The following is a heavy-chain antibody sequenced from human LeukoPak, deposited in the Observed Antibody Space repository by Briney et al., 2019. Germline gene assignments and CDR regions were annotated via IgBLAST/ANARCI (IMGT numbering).Heavy chain of an antibody. J-gene: IGHJ5*02. D-gene: IGHD3-22*01. CDR1: GYTFTSYG. CDR3: ARSIWYYYDSSGSLNWFDP. Sequence: WASVKVSCKASGYTFTSYGISWVRQAPGQGLEWMGWISAYNGNTNYAQKLQGRVTMTTDTSTSTAYMELRSLRSDDTAVYYCARSIWYYYDSSGSLNWFDPWGQGTLVTVSS. CDR2: ISAYNGNT. V-gene: IGHV1-18*01.